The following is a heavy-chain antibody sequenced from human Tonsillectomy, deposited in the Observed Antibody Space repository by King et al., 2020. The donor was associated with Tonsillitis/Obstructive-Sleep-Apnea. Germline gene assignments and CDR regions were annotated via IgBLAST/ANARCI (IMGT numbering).Heavy chain of an antibody. J-gene: IGHJ4*02. V-gene: IGHV3-20*04. CDR1: GFTFDDYG. CDR3: AGDSGTSGYDCGY. D-gene: IGHD5-12*01. Sequence: VQLVESGGGVVRPGGSLRLSCTASGFTFDDYGMSWVRQAPGKGLEWVSGITWNGGNTGYAASVKGRLTVSRDNAKNSLYLQMNSLRAEETALYYCAGDSGTSGYDCGYWGQGTLVTVSS. CDR2: ITWNGGNT.